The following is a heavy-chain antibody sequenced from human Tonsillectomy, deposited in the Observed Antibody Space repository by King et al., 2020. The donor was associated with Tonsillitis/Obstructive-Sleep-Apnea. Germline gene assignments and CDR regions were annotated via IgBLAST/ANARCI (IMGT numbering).Heavy chain of an antibody. CDR1: GFTFSSYA. V-gene: IGHV3-23*04. CDR2: ISASCGGT. CDR3: AKITSYSSGWYEGHFDY. D-gene: IGHD6-19*01. J-gene: IGHJ4*02. Sequence: VQLVESGGGLVQPGGSLRLSCAASGFTFSSYAMSWVRQAPGKGLEWFSAISASCGGTYSADFVKGRFTISRDNSKNTVYLQMNILRAEDTAVYYCAKITSYSSGWYEGHFDYWGQGTLVTVSS.